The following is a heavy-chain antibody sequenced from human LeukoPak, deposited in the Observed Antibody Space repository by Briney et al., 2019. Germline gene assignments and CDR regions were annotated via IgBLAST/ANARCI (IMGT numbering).Heavy chain of an antibody. J-gene: IGHJ6*02. V-gene: IGHV4-59*01. CDR3: TRASGTYAGYGMDV. Sequence: SETLSLTCTVSGASISSYHWNWIRQPPGKGLEWIGYIYYSGSTNYSPSLKSRVTISVDTSKKKFSLKLTSVTAADTAVYYCTRASGTYAGYGMDVRGQGTTVTVSS. CDR1: GASISSYH. CDR2: IYYSGST. D-gene: IGHD1-26*01.